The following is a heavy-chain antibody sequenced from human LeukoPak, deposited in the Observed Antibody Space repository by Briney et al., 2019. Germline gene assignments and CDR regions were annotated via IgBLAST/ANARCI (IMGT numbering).Heavy chain of an antibody. Sequence: SETLSLTCTVSGGSISNRNYYWGWIRQPPGKGLEWIASIYYSGIAYYNPSLKSRVIISVDTSKNQFSLKLGSVTAADTSVYYCAETRTEMATILGDYWGQGTLVTVSS. D-gene: IGHD5-24*01. CDR2: IYYSGIA. J-gene: IGHJ4*02. CDR3: AETRTEMATILGDY. CDR1: GGSISNRNYY. V-gene: IGHV4-39*01.